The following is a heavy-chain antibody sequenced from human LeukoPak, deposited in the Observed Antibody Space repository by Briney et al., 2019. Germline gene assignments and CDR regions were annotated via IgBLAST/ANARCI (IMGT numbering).Heavy chain of an antibody. CDR3: AKEAVGAANYYYYYYMDV. V-gene: IGHV3-23*01. CDR2: SSGSGGST. D-gene: IGHD2-15*01. J-gene: IGHJ6*03. Sequence: PGGSLRLSCAASGFTFSSYAMSWVRQAPGKGLEWVSASSGSGGSTYYADSVKGRFTISRDNSKNTLYLQMSSLRAEDTAVYYCAKEAVGAANYYYYYYMDVWGKGTTVTVSS. CDR1: GFTFSSYA.